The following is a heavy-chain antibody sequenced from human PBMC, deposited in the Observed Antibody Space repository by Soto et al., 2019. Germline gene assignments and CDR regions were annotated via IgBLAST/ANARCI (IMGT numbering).Heavy chain of an antibody. D-gene: IGHD6-19*01. CDR2: INHSGST. CDR3: ARGQWLDNY. J-gene: IGHJ4*02. V-gene: IGHV4-34*01. Sequence: QVQLQQWGAGLLKPSETLSLTCAVYGGSFSGYSWTWIRQPPGKGLEWIGEINHSGSTNYNPSLKSRVTISVDTSKKQFSLKLSSVTAADTDVYYCARGQWLDNYWGQGTLVTVSS. CDR1: GGSFSGYS.